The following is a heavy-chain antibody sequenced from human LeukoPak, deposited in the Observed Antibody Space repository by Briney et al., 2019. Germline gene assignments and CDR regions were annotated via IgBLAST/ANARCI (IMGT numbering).Heavy chain of an antibody. D-gene: IGHD3-10*01. V-gene: IGHV1-24*01. CDR1: GYTLTELS. Sequence: ASVTVSCKVSGYTLTELSMHWVRQAPGKGLEGMGGFYPEDGETIYAQKFQGRVTMTEDTSTDTAYMELSSLRSEDTAVYYCATGRITMVRGVGGDWFDHWGQGTLVTVSS. CDR2: FYPEDGET. J-gene: IGHJ5*02. CDR3: ATGRITMVRGVGGDWFDH.